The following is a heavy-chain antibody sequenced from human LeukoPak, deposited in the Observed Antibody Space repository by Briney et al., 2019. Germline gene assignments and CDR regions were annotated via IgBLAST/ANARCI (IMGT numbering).Heavy chain of an antibody. CDR3: SRGAAGFFDS. J-gene: IGHJ4*02. CDR1: GFTFSSSW. V-gene: IGHV3-74*01. Sequence: GGSLRLSCAASGFTFSSSWMHWVRQAPGKGLVWVSRINTDGSYTSYADSVKGRFTISRDNAKNSLYLQMNSLRAEDTAIYYCSRGAAGFFDSSGQGTPVTVSS. D-gene: IGHD6-13*01. CDR2: INTDGSYT.